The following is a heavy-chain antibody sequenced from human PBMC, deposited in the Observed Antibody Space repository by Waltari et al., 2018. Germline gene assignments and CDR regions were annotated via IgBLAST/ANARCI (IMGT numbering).Heavy chain of an antibody. CDR3: ASTMVRGVLFDY. D-gene: IGHD3-10*01. CDR2: IYTSGST. Sequence: QVQLQESGPGLVKPSQTLSLTCPVSGGSLSSGSYYWSWIRQPAGKGLEWIGRIYTSGSTNYNPSLKSRVTISVDTSKNQFSLKLSSVTAADTAVYYCASTMVRGVLFDYWGQGTLVTVSS. J-gene: IGHJ4*02. CDR1: GGSLSSGSYY. V-gene: IGHV4-61*02.